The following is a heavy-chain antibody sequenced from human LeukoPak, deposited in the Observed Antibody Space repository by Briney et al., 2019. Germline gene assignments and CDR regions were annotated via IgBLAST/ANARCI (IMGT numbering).Heavy chain of an antibody. CDR2: ISGNGDST. Sequence: PVGSLRLSCAPSGFSFSTYAMTSVRQAPGKGLEWVSGISGNGDSTYYACSVKGRFTIPRDNSKNTLSLQMNTLRAEDKALYYCAKGHSRAGIITDFDYWGQGALSTVSS. V-gene: IGHV3-23*01. CDR3: AKGHSRAGIITDFDY. CDR1: GFSFSTYA. J-gene: IGHJ4*02. D-gene: IGHD1-14*01.